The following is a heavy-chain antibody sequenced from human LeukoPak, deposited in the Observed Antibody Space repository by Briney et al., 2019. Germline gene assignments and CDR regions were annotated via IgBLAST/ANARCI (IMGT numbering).Heavy chain of an antibody. CDR3: ARGGYSFDY. CDR2: LHADGNEK. D-gene: IGHD5-12*01. Sequence: PGGSLGLSCAAYGFSLSGYWMSWVRQAPGRGLEWVARLHADGNEKYFVHSVKGRFTVSRDNAKNSLYLQMNSLRVEDTAVYYCARGGYSFDYLGQGTLVTVSS. J-gene: IGHJ4*02. V-gene: IGHV3-7*01. CDR1: GFSLSGYW.